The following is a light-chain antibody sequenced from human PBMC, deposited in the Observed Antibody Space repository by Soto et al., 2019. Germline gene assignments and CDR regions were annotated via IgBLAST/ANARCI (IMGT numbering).Light chain of an antibody. CDR1: EGVASNY. J-gene: IGKJ1*01. V-gene: IGKV3-20*01. CDR3: QQYGSSPWT. Sequence: EVVLTQSPGTLSLSPGETATLSRRASEGVASNYLAWYQQKPGQAPRLLMFGASSRATGVPDRFSGSGSGTDFTLSVTRLQPEDCAVYYCQQYGSSPWTSGQATKVDIK. CDR2: GAS.